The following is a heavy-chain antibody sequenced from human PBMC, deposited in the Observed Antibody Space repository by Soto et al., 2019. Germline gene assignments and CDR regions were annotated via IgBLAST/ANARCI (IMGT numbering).Heavy chain of an antibody. D-gene: IGHD3-22*01. CDR3: ARSYDSSGYLFDY. J-gene: IGHJ4*02. V-gene: IGHV4-31*03. Sequence: SETLSLTCTVSGGSISSGGYYWSWIRQHPGKGLEWIGYIYYSGSTYYNPSLKSRVTISVDTSKNQFSLKLSSVTAADTAVYYCARSYDSSGYLFDYWGQGTLVTVSS. CDR2: IYYSGST. CDR1: GGSISSGGYY.